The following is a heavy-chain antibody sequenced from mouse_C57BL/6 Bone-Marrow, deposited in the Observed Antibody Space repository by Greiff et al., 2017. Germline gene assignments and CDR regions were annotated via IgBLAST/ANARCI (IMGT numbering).Heavy chain of an antibody. V-gene: IGHV3-6*01. CDR1: GYSITSGYY. CDR3: AREVPGRFAY. Sequence: EVKLQESGPGLVKPSQSLSLTCSVTGYSITSGYYWNWIRQFPGNKLEWMGYISYDGSNNYNPSLKNRISITRDTSKNQFFLKLNSVTTEDTATYYCAREVPGRFAYWGQGTLVTVSA. CDR2: ISYDGSN. D-gene: IGHD2-14*01. J-gene: IGHJ3*01.